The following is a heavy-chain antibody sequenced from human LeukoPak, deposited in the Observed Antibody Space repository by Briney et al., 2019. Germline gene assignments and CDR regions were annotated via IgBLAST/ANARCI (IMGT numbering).Heavy chain of an antibody. CDR2: IKSKTDGGTT. CDR1: GFTSSNAW. CDR3: TTDYPSDHYYDSWGF. Sequence: GGSLRLSCAASGFTSSNAWMSWVRQAPGKGLEWVGRIKSKTDGGTTDYAAPVKGRFTISRDDSKNTLYLQMNSLKTEDTAVYYCTTDYPSDHYYDSWGFGGQGTLVTVSS. V-gene: IGHV3-15*01. D-gene: IGHD3-22*01. J-gene: IGHJ4*02.